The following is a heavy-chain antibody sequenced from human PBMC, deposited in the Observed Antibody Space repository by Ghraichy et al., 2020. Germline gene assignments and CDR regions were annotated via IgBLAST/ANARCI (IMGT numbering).Heavy chain of an antibody. CDR1: GYTFTSYD. CDR3: ARGRFVPNYDFWSGYFIFGVWFDP. D-gene: IGHD3-3*01. J-gene: IGHJ5*02. V-gene: IGHV1-8*01. CDR2: MNPNSGNT. Sequence: ASVKVSCKASGYTFTSYDINWVRQATGQGLEWMGWMNPNSGNTGYVQKFQGRVTMTRNTSISTAYMELSSLRSEDTAVYYCARGRFVPNYDFWSGYFIFGVWFDPWGQGTLVTVSS.